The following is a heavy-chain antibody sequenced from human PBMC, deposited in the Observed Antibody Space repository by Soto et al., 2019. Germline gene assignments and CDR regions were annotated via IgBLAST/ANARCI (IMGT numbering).Heavy chain of an antibody. CDR3: ARDRATMVRGVIPRWFDP. CDR1: GGSFRGYY. D-gene: IGHD3-10*01. V-gene: IGHV4-34*01. CDR2: INHSGST. Sequence: SETLSLTCAFYGGSFRGYYWSWIRQPPGKGLEWIGEINHSGSTNYNPSLKSRVTISVDTSKNQFSLKLSSVTAADTAVYYCARDRATMVRGVIPRWFDPWGQGTLVTAPQ. J-gene: IGHJ5*02.